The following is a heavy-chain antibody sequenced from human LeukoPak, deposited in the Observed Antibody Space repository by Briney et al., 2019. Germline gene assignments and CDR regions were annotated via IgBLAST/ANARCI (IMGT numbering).Heavy chain of an antibody. CDR2: ISSSSSYI. CDR1: GFTFSSYS. CDR3: AREAVTMNYYYYGMDV. Sequence: GGSLRLSCAASGFTFSSYSMNWVRQAPVKGLEWVSSISSSSSYIYYADSVKGRFTISRDNAKNSLYLQMNSLRAEDTAVYYCAREAVTMNYYYYGMDVWGQGTTVTVPS. J-gene: IGHJ6*02. D-gene: IGHD4-17*01. V-gene: IGHV3-21*01.